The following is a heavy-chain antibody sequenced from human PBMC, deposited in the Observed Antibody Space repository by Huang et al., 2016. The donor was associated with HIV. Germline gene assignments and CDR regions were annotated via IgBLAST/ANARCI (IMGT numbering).Heavy chain of an antibody. D-gene: IGHD5-12*01. V-gene: IGHV3-30-3*01. CDR3: TREYTVAGAFDI. CDR2: ISNDGNTK. Sequence: QGQLVESGGGVVRPGRSLRLPCAASGFSFSNYAMHWVRQAPGKRLEWVTFISNDGNTKYYANSVKGRFTISRDNFKNTLYLQMNRLRGDDTAVYYCTREYTVAGAFDIWGQGTMVTVSS. J-gene: IGHJ3*02. CDR1: GFSFSNYA.